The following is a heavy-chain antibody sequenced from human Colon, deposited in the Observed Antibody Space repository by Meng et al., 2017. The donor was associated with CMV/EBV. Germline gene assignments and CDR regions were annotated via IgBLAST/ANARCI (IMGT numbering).Heavy chain of an antibody. Sequence: GESLKISCVGSGLVVDLYSMAWVRQAPGGGLEWVANINEDGSETTDVQSMKGRLTISRDNTKNALYLQMNSLRAKDTAVYYCARRFEYSSSYGVDVWGQGTTVTVSS. CDR3: ARRFEYSSSYGVDV. D-gene: IGHD6-13*01. V-gene: IGHV3-7*01. J-gene: IGHJ6*02. CDR2: INEDGSET. CDR1: GLVVDLYS.